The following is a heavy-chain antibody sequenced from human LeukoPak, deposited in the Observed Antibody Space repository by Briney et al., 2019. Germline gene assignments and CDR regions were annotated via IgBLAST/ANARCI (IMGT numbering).Heavy chain of an antibody. CDR1: GYTFTAYY. CDR3: AREGFGSSAYYFDY. V-gene: IGHV1-2*02. J-gene: IGHJ4*02. D-gene: IGHD6-6*01. CDR2: INPNSGGT. Sequence: ASVKVSCKASGYTFTAYYVHWVRQAPGQGLEWMGWINPNSGGTNYAQKFQGRVTMTRDTSISTAYMELSRLRSDDTAVYYCAREGFGSSAYYFDYWGQGTLVTVSS.